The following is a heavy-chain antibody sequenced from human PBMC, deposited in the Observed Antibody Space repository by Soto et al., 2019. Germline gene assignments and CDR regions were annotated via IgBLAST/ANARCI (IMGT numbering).Heavy chain of an antibody. CDR3: AKDSSGAARPFVDYYYYGMDV. D-gene: IGHD6-6*01. CDR2: ISGSGGST. J-gene: IGHJ6*02. V-gene: IGHV3-23*01. CDR1: GFTFSSYA. Sequence: GGSLRLSCAASGFTFSSYAMSWVRQAPGKGLEWVSAISGSGGSTYYADSVKGRFTISRDNSKNTLYLQMNSLRAEDTAVYYCAKDSSGAARPFVDYYYYGMDVWGQGTKVTVSS.